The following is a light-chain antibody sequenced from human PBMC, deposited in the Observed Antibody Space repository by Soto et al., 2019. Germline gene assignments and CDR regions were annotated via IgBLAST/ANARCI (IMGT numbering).Light chain of an antibody. CDR3: QDYGTSWT. J-gene: IGKJ1*01. CDR2: AAS. CDR1: QSVSSN. Sequence: IGVTKSPATLSVSLGERATLSCRASQSVSSNLAWYQLKPGQAPRLLIYAASSRATGIPDRFSGSGSGTDFTLTINRLEPEDFAVYYCQDYGTSWTFGQGTKVDI. V-gene: IGKV3-20*01.